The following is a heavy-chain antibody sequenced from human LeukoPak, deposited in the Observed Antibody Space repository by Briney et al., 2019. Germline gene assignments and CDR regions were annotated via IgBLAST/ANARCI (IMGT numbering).Heavy chain of an antibody. D-gene: IGHD3-9*01. CDR1: GGSISGGDYY. Sequence: SETLSLTCTVSGGSISGGDYYWSWIRQPPGKGLEWFGYIYYSGSTYYNPSLKSRVTMSVDMSKNQFSLKLSSVTAADTAVYYCARVNILTGYYFDYWGQGTLVTVSS. CDR2: IYYSGST. CDR3: ARVNILTGYYFDY. V-gene: IGHV4-30-4*01. J-gene: IGHJ4*02.